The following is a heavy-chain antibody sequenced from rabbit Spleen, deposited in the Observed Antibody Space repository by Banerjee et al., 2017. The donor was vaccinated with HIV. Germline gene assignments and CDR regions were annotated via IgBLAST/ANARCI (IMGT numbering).Heavy chain of an antibody. J-gene: IGHJ4*01. V-gene: IGHV1S40*01. CDR2: TAGGRSAFT. CDR3: ARDLADIIGWNFNL. Sequence: QSLEESGGGLLKPGASLTLTCTASGFSFSSGHHMCWVRQAPGKGLEWIACTAGGRSAFTYYASWAKGRFTCSKASSTTVTLQMTSLTAADTAIYFCARDLADIIGWNFNLWGPGTLV. D-gene: IGHD1-1*01. CDR1: GFSFSSGHH.